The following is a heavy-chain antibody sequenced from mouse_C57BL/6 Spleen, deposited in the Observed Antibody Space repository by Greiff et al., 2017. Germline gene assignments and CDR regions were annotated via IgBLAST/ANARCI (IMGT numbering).Heavy chain of an antibody. CDR3: ARENWDAFYFDY. CDR2: ISYDGSN. D-gene: IGHD4-1*01. Sequence: EVKLVESGPGLVKPSQSLSLTCSVTGYSITSGYYWNWIRQFPGNKLEWMGYISYDGSNNYNPSLKNRISITRDTSKNQFFLKLNSVTTEDTATYYCARENWDAFYFDYWGQGTTHTVSS. J-gene: IGHJ2*01. V-gene: IGHV3-6*01. CDR1: GYSITSGYY.